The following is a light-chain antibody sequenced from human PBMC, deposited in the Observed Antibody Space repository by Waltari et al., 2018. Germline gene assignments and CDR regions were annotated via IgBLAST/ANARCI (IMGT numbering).Light chain of an antibody. CDR3: CSYAGSYTFGDVV. J-gene: IGLJ2*01. V-gene: IGLV2-11*01. Sequence: QSALTQPRSVSWSPGQSVTISCTGTSSAVGGYNYVSWYQQHPGKAPKLMIYDVSKRPSGVPDRFSGSKSGNTASLTISGLQAEDEADYYCCSYAGSYTFGDVVFGGGTKLTVL. CDR2: DVS. CDR1: SSAVGGYNY.